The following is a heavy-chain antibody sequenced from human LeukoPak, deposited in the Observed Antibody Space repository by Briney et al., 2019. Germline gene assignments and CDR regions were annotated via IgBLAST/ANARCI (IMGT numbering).Heavy chain of an antibody. V-gene: IGHV1-46*01. CDR3: ARHDLAGRSPFDS. CDR2: ISPSGDST. Sequence: ASVKVSCKTSGYTFTDYYVHWVRQAPGQGLEWMGIISPSGDSTTYAQKFQGRITMTRDTSTRTVYMELSSLRSEDTAVYYCARHDLAGRSPFDSWGQGTLVTVSS. CDR1: GYTFTDYY. J-gene: IGHJ4*02. D-gene: IGHD6-19*01.